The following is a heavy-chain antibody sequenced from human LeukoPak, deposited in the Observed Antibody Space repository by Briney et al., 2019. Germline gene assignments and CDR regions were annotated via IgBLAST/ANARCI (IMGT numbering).Heavy chain of an antibody. CDR1: GFTVSSNY. J-gene: IGHJ4*02. CDR2: IYSGGST. CDR3: ATNDYGDSYYFDY. Sequence: GGSLRLSCAASGFTVSSNYMSGVRQAPGKGLEWVSVIYSGGSTYYADSVKGRFTISRDNSKNTLYLQMNSLRAEDTAVYYCATNDYGDSYYFDYWGQGTLVTVSS. D-gene: IGHD4-17*01. V-gene: IGHV3-66*01.